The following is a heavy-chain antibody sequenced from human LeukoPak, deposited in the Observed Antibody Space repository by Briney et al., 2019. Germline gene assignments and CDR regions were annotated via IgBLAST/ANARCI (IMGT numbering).Heavy chain of an antibody. Sequence: GESLKISCKGSGYSFTSYWIGWVRQMPGKGLEWMGVIYPGDSDTRYSPSFQGQVTISADKSISTAYLQWSSLKASDTAMYYCARQAISGSYFGSAFDIWGQGTMVTVSS. CDR2: IYPGDSDT. D-gene: IGHD1-26*01. J-gene: IGHJ3*02. CDR3: ARQAISGSYFGSAFDI. CDR1: GYSFTSYW. V-gene: IGHV5-51*01.